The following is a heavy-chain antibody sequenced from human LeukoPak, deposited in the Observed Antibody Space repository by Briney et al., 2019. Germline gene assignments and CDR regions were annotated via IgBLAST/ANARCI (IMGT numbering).Heavy chain of an antibody. CDR2: IYYSGST. CDR1: GGSISSGGYY. V-gene: IGHV4-31*03. D-gene: IGHD3-10*01. J-gene: IGHJ3*02. CDR3: ARAGDERSGSSAFDI. Sequence: SQTLSLTCTVSGGSISSGGYYWSWIRQHPGKGLEWIGYIYYSGSTYYNPSLKSRVTISVDTPKNQFSLKLSSVTAADTAVYYCARAGDERSGSSAFDIWGQGTMVTVSS.